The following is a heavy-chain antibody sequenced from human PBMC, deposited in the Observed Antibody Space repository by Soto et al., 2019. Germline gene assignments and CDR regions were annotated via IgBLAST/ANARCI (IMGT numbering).Heavy chain of an antibody. D-gene: IGHD3-22*01. CDR3: VKGAYYYDSSGYYPFDY. CDR1: GFTFRIYA. Sequence: RGSLRLSCSASGFTFRIYAMHWVRQAPGRGLEYVSSISPDGGGTHYADSVKGRFTISRDNSKNTHYLQMGSLRIDDSAVYYCVKGAYYYDSSGYYPFDYWGQGT. CDR2: ISPDGGGT. V-gene: IGHV3-64D*06. J-gene: IGHJ4*02.